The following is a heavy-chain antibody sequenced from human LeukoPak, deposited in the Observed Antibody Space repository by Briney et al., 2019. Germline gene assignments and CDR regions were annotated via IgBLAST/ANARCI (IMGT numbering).Heavy chain of an antibody. D-gene: IGHD3-10*01. J-gene: IGHJ3*02. CDR1: GASISSYC. V-gene: IGHV4-59*01. CDR3: ARAPIGRDAFDI. CDR2: IYYSGST. Sequence: SETLSLTCTVSGASISSYCWSSIRQPPGKGLEWIGYIYYSGSTNYNPSLKSRVTISVDTSKNQFSLKLSSVTAADTAVYYCARAPIGRDAFDIWGQGTMVTVSS.